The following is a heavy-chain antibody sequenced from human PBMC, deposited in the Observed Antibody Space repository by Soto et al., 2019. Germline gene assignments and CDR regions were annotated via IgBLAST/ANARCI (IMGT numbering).Heavy chain of an antibody. CDR1: CYTFTSYG. D-gene: IGHD3-10*02. CDR3: ARVDLFCSGSYYPYYFDY. Sequence: AAVKVCCKASCYTFTSYGISWGRQAPGQGLEWMGWISAYNGNTNYAQKLQGRVTMTTDTSTSTAYMELRSLRSDDTALYYWARVDLFCSGSYYPYYFDYWGQGTLVTVSS. V-gene: IGHV1-18*01. CDR2: ISAYNGNT. J-gene: IGHJ4*02.